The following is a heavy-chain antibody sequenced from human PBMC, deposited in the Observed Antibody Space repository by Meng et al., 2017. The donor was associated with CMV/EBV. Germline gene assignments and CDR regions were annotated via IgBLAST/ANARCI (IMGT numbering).Heavy chain of an antibody. CDR2: IRSKAYGGTT. D-gene: IGHD3-3*01. V-gene: IGHV3-49*04. J-gene: IGHJ4*02. CDR3: TRPSNSITIFGVVTSLSDY. CDR1: GFTFGDYA. Sequence: GESLKISCTASGFTFGDYAMSWVRQAPGKGLEWVGFIRSKAYGGTTEYAASVKGRFTISRDDSKSIAYLQMNSLKTEDTAVYYCTRPSNSITIFGVVTSLSDYWGQGTLVTSPQ.